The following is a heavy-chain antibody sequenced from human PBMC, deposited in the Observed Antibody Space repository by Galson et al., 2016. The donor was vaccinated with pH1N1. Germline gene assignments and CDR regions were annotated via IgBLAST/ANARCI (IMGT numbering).Heavy chain of an antibody. Sequence: QSGAEVKKPGASVKVSCKASGYTFTSYGINWVRQAPGQGLEWMGGIMALFHTTKYAQNFQGRVTITTDASASTTYMELKSLTSDDTAVYFCAREGGYSPGLGPLDYWGQGTLVTVSS. J-gene: IGHJ4*02. CDR3: AREGGYSPGLGPLDY. CDR2: IMALFHTT. D-gene: IGHD2-15*01. V-gene: IGHV1-18*01. CDR1: GYTFTSYG.